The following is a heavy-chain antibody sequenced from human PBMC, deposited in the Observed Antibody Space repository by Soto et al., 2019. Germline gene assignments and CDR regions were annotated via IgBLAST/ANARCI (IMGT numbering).Heavy chain of an antibody. D-gene: IGHD2-21*01. CDR3: ATRTPGLWVGVFDY. CDR1: RGSINTYY. V-gene: IGHV4-59*01. CDR2: VYHSGTT. J-gene: IGHJ4*02. Sequence: SETLSLTCTVSRGSINTYYWSWIRQPPGKGPEWIGYVYHSGTTNYNPSLENRVPISLDTSNSQFSLKLNSVTAADTAVYYCATRTPGLWVGVFDYWSQGTLVT.